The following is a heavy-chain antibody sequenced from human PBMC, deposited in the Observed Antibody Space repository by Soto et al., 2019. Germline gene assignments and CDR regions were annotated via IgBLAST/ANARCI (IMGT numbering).Heavy chain of an antibody. V-gene: IGHV2-5*02. J-gene: IGHJ4*02. D-gene: IGHD5-12*01. CDR2: IYWDDDK. Sequence: QITLKESGPTLVKPTQTLTLTCTFSGFSLSTSGVGVGWIRQPPGKALEWLALIYWDDDKRYSPSLKSRLTITKDTPQNQVVLTMTNMDPVDTATYYCAHFVEMATIDYWGQGTLVTVSS. CDR1: GFSLSTSGVG. CDR3: AHFVEMATIDY.